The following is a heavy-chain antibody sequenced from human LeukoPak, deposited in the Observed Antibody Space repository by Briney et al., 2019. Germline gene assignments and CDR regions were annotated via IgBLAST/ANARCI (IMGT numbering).Heavy chain of an antibody. J-gene: IGHJ1*01. V-gene: IGHV2-5*02. D-gene: IGHD3-10*01. CDR2: IYWDDDK. CDR3: AHRRPALGYFQH. Sequence: SGPTLVNPTQTLTLTCTFSGFSLSTSGVGVGWIRQPPGKAPEWLALIYWDDDKRYSPSLKSRLTITKDTSKNQVVLTMTNMDPVDTATYYCAHRRPALGYFQHWGQGTLVTVSS. CDR1: GFSLSTSGVG.